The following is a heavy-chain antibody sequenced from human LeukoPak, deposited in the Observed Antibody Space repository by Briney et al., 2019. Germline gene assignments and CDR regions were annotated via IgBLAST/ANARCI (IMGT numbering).Heavy chain of an antibody. V-gene: IGHV3-23*01. CDR1: GFTFSSYA. J-gene: IGHJ4*02. CDR3: AKDGVSRTVTTTHRYFDY. D-gene: IGHD4-11*01. Sequence: PGGSLRLSCAASGFTFSSYAMSWVRQAPGKGLEWVSAISGSGGSTYYADSVKGRFTISRDNSKNTLYLQMNSLRAEDTAVYYCAKDGVSRTVTTTHRYFDYWGQGTLVTVSS. CDR2: ISGSGGST.